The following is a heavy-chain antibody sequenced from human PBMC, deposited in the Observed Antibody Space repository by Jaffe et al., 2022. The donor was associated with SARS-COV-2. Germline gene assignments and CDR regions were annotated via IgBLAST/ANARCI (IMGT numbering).Heavy chain of an antibody. CDR3: AKARTPMATIED. J-gene: IGHJ4*02. CDR2: ISYDGSNK. D-gene: IGHD5-12*01. V-gene: IGHV3-30*18. CDR1: GFTFSSYG. Sequence: QVQLVESGGGVVQPGRSLRLSCAASGFTFSSYGMHWVRQAPGKGLEWVAVISYDGSNKYYADSVKGRFTISRDNSKNTLYLQMNSLRAEDTAVYYCAKARTPMATIEDWGQGTLVTVSS.